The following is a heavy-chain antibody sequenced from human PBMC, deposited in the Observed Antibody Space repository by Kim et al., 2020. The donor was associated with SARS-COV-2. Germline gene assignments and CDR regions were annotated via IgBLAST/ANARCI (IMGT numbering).Heavy chain of an antibody. CDR3: ARRWGGWSGWGYDAFDI. CDR2: TYYRSKWYN. V-gene: IGHV6-1*01. D-gene: IGHD3-3*01. J-gene: IGHJ3*02. CDR1: GDSVSSNSAA. Sequence: SQTLSLTCAISGDSVSSNSAAWNWIRQSPSRGLEWLGRTYYRSKWYNDYAVSVKSRITINPDTSKNQFSLQLISVTPEDTAVYYCARRWGGWSGWGYDAFDIWGQGTMVTVSS.